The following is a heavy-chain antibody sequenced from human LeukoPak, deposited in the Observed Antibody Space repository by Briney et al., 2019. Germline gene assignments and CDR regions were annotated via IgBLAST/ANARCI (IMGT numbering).Heavy chain of an antibody. V-gene: IGHV1-46*01. Sequence: ASVKVSCKASGYTFTSYYMHWVRQAPGQGLEWMGIINPSGGSTSYAQKFQGRVTMTRNTSISTAYMELSSLRSEDTAVYYCARAPWEVLDNFDYWGQGTLVTVSS. D-gene: IGHD1-26*01. J-gene: IGHJ4*02. CDR3: ARAPWEVLDNFDY. CDR2: INPSGGST. CDR1: GYTFTSYY.